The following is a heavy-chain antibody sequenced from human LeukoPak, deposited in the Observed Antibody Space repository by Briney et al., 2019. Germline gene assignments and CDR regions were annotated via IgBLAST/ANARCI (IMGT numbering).Heavy chain of an antibody. J-gene: IGHJ6*03. CDR2: IHHSGNN. V-gene: IGHV4-34*01. CDR3: ARARVVVVPAAQHYYYYYMDV. Sequence: SETLSLTCAVYGGSFSGYYWSWIRQPPGKGLVWIGNIHHSGNNNYNPSLKSRVTMSVDTSKNQFSLKLNSVTAADTAVYYCARARVVVVPAAQHYYYYYMDVWGKGTTVTVSS. D-gene: IGHD2-2*01. CDR1: GGSFSGYY.